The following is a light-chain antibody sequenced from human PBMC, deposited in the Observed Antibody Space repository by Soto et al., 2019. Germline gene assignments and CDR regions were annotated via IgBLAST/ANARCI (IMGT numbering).Light chain of an antibody. J-gene: IGLJ1*01. CDR1: SGDIGSYNS. V-gene: IGLV2-14*01. CDR3: SSYTNITTRACV. Sequence: QSALTQPASVSGSPGQSITISCTGTSGDIGSYNSVSWYQQHPGKAPKLIIYEVTDRPSGVSNRFSGSKTGNTASLTISGLQAEDEAEYYCSSYTNITTRACVFGTGTKLTVL. CDR2: EVT.